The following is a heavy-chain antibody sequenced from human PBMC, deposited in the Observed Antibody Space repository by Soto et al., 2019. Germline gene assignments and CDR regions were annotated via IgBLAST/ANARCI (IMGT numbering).Heavy chain of an antibody. D-gene: IGHD5-18*01. CDR2: ISYDGSNK. V-gene: IGHV3-30*18. CDR1: GFTFSSYG. J-gene: IGHJ4*02. CDR3: AKEAYSYGYGAFDY. Sequence: GGSLRLSCAASGFTFSSYGMHWVRQAPGKGLEWVAVISYDGSNKYYADSVKGRFTISRDNSKNTLYLQMNSLRAEDTAVYYCAKEAYSYGYGAFDYWGQGTLVTVSS.